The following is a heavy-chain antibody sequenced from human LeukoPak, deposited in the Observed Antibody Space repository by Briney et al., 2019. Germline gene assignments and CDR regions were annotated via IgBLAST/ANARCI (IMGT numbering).Heavy chain of an antibody. Sequence: SETLSLTCTVSGGSIGSSYYYWGWIRQPPGKGLEWIGEIYHSGSTNYNPSLKSRVTISVDKSKNQFSLKLSSVTAADTAVYYCASYVDAFDYWGQGTLVTVSS. CDR1: GGSIGSSYYY. J-gene: IGHJ4*02. CDR3: ASYVDAFDY. D-gene: IGHD5-12*01. V-gene: IGHV4-39*07. CDR2: IYHSGST.